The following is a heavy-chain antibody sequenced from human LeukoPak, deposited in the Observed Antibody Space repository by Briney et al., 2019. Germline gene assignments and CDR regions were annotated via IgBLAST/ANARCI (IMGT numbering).Heavy chain of an antibody. J-gene: IGHJ4*02. CDR2: IYPGDSDT. D-gene: IGHD5-12*01. CDR3: ARRAPGGYDYGVFDY. Sequence: NRGESLKISCKGSGYSFTSYWIGWVRQMPGKGLEWMGIIYPGDSDTRYSPSFQGQVTISADKSISTAYLQWSSLKASDTAMYYCARRAPGGYDYGVFDYWGQGTLVTVSS. CDR1: GYSFTSYW. V-gene: IGHV5-51*01.